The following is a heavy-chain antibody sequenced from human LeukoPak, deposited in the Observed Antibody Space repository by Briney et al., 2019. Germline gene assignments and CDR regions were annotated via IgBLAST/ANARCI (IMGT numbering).Heavy chain of an antibody. V-gene: IGHV1-8*01. CDR1: GYTFTSYD. CDR2: MNPNSGNT. CDR3: ARGFAPITIFVQYYMDV. Sequence: GASVKVSCKASGYTFTSYDINWVRQATGQGREWMGWMNPNSGNTGYAQKFQGRVTMTRNTSISTAYMELSSLRSEDTAVYYCARGFAPITIFVQYYMDVWGKGTTVTVSS. J-gene: IGHJ6*03. D-gene: IGHD3-3*01.